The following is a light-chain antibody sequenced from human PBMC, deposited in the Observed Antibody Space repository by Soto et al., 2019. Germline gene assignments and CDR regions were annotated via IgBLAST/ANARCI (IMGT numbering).Light chain of an antibody. CDR2: GAF. V-gene: IGKV1-17*01. J-gene: IGKJ1*01. Sequence: DIQMTQSPSSLSASVGGRVTVTCRASQGTRNDLGLYQQKPGKAPQRLIYGAFSLQSGVPPMLSSSGSDREITLTISSLQAADSATEDCVQNNGLPPTFGQGTKVEIK. CDR1: QGTRND. CDR3: VQNNGLPPT.